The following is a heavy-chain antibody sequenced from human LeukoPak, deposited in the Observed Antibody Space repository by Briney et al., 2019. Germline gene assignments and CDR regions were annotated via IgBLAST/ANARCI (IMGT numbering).Heavy chain of an antibody. CDR2: INPNSGGT. Sequence: ASVKVSCKASGYTFTGYYMHWVRQAPGQGLEWMGWINPNSGGTNYAQKFQGRVTMTRDTSISTAYMELSRLRSDDTAVYYCARGLADYSSGWYPDYWGQGTLVTVSS. CDR1: GYTFTGYY. CDR3: ARGLADYSSGWYPDY. J-gene: IGHJ4*02. D-gene: IGHD6-19*01. V-gene: IGHV1-2*02.